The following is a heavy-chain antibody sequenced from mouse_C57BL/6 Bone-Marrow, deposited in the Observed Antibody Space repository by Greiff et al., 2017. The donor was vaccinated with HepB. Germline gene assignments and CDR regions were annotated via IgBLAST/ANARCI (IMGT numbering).Heavy chain of an antibody. CDR2: ISNGGGST. CDR1: GFTFSDYY. V-gene: IGHV5-12*01. J-gene: IGHJ4*01. Sequence: DVMLVESGGGLVQPGGSLKLSCAASGFTFSDYYMYWVRQTPEKRLEWVAYISNGGGSTYYPDTVKGRFTISRDNAKNTLYLQMSRLKSEDTAMYYCARLRGYGSYYAMDYWGQGTSVTVSS. CDR3: ARLRGYGSYYAMDY. D-gene: IGHD1-1*01.